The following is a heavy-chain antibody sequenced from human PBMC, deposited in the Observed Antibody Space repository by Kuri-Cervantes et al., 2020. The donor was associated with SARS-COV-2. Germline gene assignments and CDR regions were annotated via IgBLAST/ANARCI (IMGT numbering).Heavy chain of an antibody. D-gene: IGHD3-22*01. CDR2: IIPIFGTA. V-gene: IGHV1-69*13. J-gene: IGHJ3*02. Sequence: SVKVSCKASGGTFSSYAISWVRQAPGQGLEWMGGIIPIFGTANYAQKFQGRVTITADESTSTAYMERSSLRSEDTAVYYCARDRGPQGYYYDSSGYSQNAFDIWGQGTMVTVSS. CDR3: ARDRGPQGYYYDSSGYSQNAFDI. CDR1: GGTFSSYA.